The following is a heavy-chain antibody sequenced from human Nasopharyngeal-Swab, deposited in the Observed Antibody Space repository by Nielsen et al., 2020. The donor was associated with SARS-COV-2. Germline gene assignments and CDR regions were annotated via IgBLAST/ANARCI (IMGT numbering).Heavy chain of an antibody. V-gene: IGHV3-9*01. Sequence: SLKISCAASGFTFDDYAMHWVRQAPGKGLEWVSGISWNSGSIGYADSVKGRFTISRDNAKNSLYLQMNSLRAEDTALYYCAKIGGSGWYVDAFDIWGQGTMVTVSP. CDR1: GFTFDDYA. CDR2: ISWNSGSI. J-gene: IGHJ3*02. CDR3: AKIGGSGWYVDAFDI. D-gene: IGHD6-19*01.